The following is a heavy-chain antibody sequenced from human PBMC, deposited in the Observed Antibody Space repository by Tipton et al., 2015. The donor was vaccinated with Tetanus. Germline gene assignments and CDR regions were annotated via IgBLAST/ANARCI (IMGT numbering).Heavy chain of an antibody. J-gene: IGHJ6*02. CDR3: ASGSYLRYEMDV. V-gene: IGHV1-8*01. Sequence: QLVQSGAEVKKPGASVKVSCKASGYTFTSYNINWVRQAPGQGLEWMGWMNPNSGDSGYAQRFQGRVSMTRNTSISTAYLEVSSLRGEDTSVYYCASGSYLRYEMDVWGQGTTVTVSS. D-gene: IGHD3-10*01. CDR1: GYTFTSYN. CDR2: MNPNSGDS.